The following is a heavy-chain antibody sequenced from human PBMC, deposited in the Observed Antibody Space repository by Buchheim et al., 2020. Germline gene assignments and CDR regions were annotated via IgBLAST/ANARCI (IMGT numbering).Heavy chain of an antibody. CDR3: ASWDSGYDEGGINYFDY. V-gene: IGHV4-30-4*01. CDR1: GGSISSGDYY. CDR2: IYYSGST. J-gene: IGHJ4*02. D-gene: IGHD5-12*01. Sequence: QVQLQESGPGLVKPSQTLSLTCTVSGGSISSGDYYWSWIRQPPGKGLEWIGYIYYSGSTYYNPSLKSRVTISVATSQNQFSLKLSSVTAADTAVYYCASWDSGYDEGGINYFDYWGQGTL.